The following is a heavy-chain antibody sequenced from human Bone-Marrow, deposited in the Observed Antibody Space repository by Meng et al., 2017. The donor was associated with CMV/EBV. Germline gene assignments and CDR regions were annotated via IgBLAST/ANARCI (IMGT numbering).Heavy chain of an antibody. J-gene: IGHJ4*02. V-gene: IGHV3-15*01. D-gene: IGHD6-25*01. Sequence: GGSLRLSCVVSGLTFSTAWMTWIRQAPGKGLEWVGRIKSKGNGETNAYAATGQVRFTISKDDSTNTMYLQMNSLKPEDPGVCHCTDRQRHGGSPDYWGQGSVVTVSS. CDR2: IKSKGNGETN. CDR1: GLTFSTAW. CDR3: TDRQRHGGSPDY.